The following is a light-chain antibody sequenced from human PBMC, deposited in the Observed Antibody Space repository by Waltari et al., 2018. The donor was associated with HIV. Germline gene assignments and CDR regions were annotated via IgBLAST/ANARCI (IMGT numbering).Light chain of an antibody. Sequence: QSALTQPASVSGSSGQSITIACTGTSSNVGSDDLVSWYQQHPGEPPKLIIYEVTRRTSGVSNRFSGSKSGNTASLTISGLQAEDEADYYCCSCPRSGIRYVFGTGTKVTVL. CDR1: SSNVGSDDL. V-gene: IGLV2-23*02. J-gene: IGLJ1*01. CDR2: EVT. CDR3: CSCPRSGIRYV.